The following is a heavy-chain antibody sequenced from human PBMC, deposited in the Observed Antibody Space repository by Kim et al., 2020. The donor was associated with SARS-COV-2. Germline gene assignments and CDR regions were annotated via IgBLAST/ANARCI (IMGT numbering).Heavy chain of an antibody. CDR3: ARADTGWRQLVPGKFDP. D-gene: IGHD6-13*01. CDR2: IYYSGST. J-gene: IGHJ5*02. Sequence: SETLSLTCTVSGGSISSYYWSWIRQPPGKGLEWIGYIYYSGSTNYNPSLKSRVTISVDTSKNQFSLKLSSVTAADTAVYYCARADTGWRQLVPGKFDPWGQGTLVTVSS. CDR1: GGSISSYY. V-gene: IGHV4-59*01.